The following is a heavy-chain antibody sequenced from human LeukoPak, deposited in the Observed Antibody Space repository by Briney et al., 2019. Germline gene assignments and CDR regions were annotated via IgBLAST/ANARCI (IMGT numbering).Heavy chain of an antibody. D-gene: IGHD2-21*01. Sequence: SSVKAFCKASGGTFSSYAISWVRQAPGQGLEWMGGIIPIFGTANYAQKFQGRVTITADESTSTAYMELSSLRSEDTAVYYCAGDCGGDCYSPEPDAFDIWGQGTMVTVSS. CDR2: IIPIFGTA. CDR1: GGTFSSYA. CDR3: AGDCGGDCYSPEPDAFDI. V-gene: IGHV1-69*01. J-gene: IGHJ3*02.